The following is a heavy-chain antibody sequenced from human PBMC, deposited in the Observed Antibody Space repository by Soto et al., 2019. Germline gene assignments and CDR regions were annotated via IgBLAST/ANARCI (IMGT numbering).Heavy chain of an antibody. J-gene: IGHJ4*02. CDR2: NSAYNGNT. Sequence: QVQLVQSGAEVKKPGASVKVSCKASGYTFTNYGISWVRQAPGQGLEWMGWNSAYNGNTNYAQKLQGRVTMTTVTATSTANMELRSLRSDDTAVYYCAREVSPADYWGQGTMVTVSS. CDR3: AREVSPADY. CDR1: GYTFTNYG. V-gene: IGHV1-18*01.